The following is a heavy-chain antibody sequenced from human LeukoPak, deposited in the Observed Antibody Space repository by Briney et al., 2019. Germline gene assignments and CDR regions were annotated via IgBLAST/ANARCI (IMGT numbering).Heavy chain of an antibody. CDR1: GFTFNNYW. CDR2: IKQDGSEK. CDR3: ARDPVVVVTGDY. J-gene: IGHJ4*02. V-gene: IGHV3-7*01. D-gene: IGHD3-22*01. Sequence: GGSLRLSCVVSGFTFNNYWMSWVRQAPGKGLEWVANIKQDGSEKYYVDSVKGRFTISRDNAKNSLYLQMNDLRAEDTAMYYCARDPVVVVTGDYWGQGTLVTVSS.